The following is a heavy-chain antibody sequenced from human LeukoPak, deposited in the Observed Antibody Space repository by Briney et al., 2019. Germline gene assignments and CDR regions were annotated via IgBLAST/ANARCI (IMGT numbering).Heavy chain of an antibody. CDR1: GDSVSSNSAA. CDR3: ARDLTGPVGTPQVPGFDS. D-gene: IGHD1-1*01. CDR2: TYYRSKWYN. V-gene: IGHV6-1*01. Sequence: SQTLSLTCAISGDSVSSNSAAWNWIRQSPSRGLEWLGRTYYRSKWYNDYAVAVKRRITIKPDTPTNQFSLQLNSVTPEDTAVYYSARDLTGPVGTPQVPGFDSWGQGTLVTVSS. J-gene: IGHJ4*02.